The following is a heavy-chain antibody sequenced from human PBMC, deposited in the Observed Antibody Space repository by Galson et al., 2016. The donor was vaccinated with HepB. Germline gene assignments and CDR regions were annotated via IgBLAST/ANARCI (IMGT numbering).Heavy chain of an antibody. D-gene: IGHD4-17*01. CDR2: IYSGGTT. J-gene: IGHJ4*02. CDR1: GFTVSNNY. CDR3: VRGVYGDHGWFDY. V-gene: IGHV3-66*02. Sequence: SLRLSCAASGFTVSNNYMTWVRQAPGKGLEYVSVIYSGGTTYYADSVEGRFTISRDNSQNSLFLQMNTLRAEDTAVYFCVRGVYGDHGWFDYWGQGTLVTVSS.